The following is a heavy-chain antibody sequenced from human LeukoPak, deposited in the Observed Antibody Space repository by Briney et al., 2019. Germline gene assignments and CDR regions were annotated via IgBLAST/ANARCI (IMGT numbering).Heavy chain of an antibody. J-gene: IGHJ5*02. V-gene: IGHV4-34*01. Sequence: ASETLSLTCAVYGGSFSGYYWSWIRQPPGKGLEWIGQINHSGSTNYNPSLKSRVTTSVDTSKNQFSLKLSSVTAADTAVYYCARGGGIVVVPAAISVAFDPWGQGTLVTVSS. D-gene: IGHD2-2*01. CDR2: INHSGST. CDR3: ARGGGIVVVPAAISVAFDP. CDR1: GGSFSGYY.